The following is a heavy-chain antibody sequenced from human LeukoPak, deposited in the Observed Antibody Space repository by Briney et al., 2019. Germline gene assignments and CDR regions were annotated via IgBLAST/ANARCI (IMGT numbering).Heavy chain of an antibody. D-gene: IGHD3-3*01. CDR2: IYYSGST. CDR1: GGSISSGGYY. CDR3: ARDRPHTNYYYYGMDV. J-gene: IGHJ6*02. V-gene: IGHV4-31*03. Sequence: SETLSLTCTVSGGSISSGGYYWSWIRQRPGKGLEWIGYIYYSGSTYYNPSLKSRVTISVDTSKNQFSLKLSSVTAADTAVYYCARDRPHTNYYYYGMDVWGQGTTVTVSS.